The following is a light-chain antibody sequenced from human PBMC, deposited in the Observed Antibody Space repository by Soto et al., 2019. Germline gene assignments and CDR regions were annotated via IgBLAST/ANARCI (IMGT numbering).Light chain of an antibody. J-gene: IGLJ2*01. CDR1: SGHSSYI. Sequence: QSVLTQSSSASASLGSSVKLTCTLSSGHSSYIIAWHQQQPGKAPRYLMKLEGSGSYNKGSGVPDRFSGSSSGADRYLTISNLQSEDEADYYCETCDSNPVVFGGGTKLTVL. V-gene: IGLV4-60*03. CDR2: LEGSGSY. CDR3: ETCDSNPVV.